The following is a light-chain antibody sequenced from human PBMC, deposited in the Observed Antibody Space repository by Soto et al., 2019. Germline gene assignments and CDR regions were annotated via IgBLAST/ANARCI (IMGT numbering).Light chain of an antibody. J-gene: IGKJ3*01. CDR1: QSVATNC. Sequence: EVLLTQSPCTLSSSPGERATLSCRASQSVATNCLAWYQQKRGKAPSLLIHGASSMDSGVPERFSGSGSRTDFTLTITSLQPEDFAAYYCHQNCSAPFTFGPGTKVDIK. V-gene: IGKV3-20*01. CDR2: GAS. CDR3: HQNCSAPFT.